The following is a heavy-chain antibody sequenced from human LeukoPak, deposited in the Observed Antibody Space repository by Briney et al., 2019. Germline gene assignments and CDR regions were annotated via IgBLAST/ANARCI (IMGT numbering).Heavy chain of an antibody. CDR3: ARYATAVPAAVSWFDP. V-gene: IGHV4-59*11. CDR2: IYYSGST. J-gene: IGHJ5*02. CDR1: GGSISSHY. Sequence: SETLSLTCTVSGGSISSHYWSWIRQPPGKGLEWIGYIYYSGSTNYNPSLKSRVTISVGTSKNQFSLKLSSVTAADTAVYYCARYATAVPAAVSWFDPWGQGTLVTVSS. D-gene: IGHD2-2*01.